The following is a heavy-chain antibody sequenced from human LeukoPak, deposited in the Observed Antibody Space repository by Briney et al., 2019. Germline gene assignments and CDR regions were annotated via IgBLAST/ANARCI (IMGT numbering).Heavy chain of an antibody. Sequence: GGSLRLSCAASGFTLSSYRMTWVRQAPGKGLGWVANIKEDGSDKYYVDSVKGRFTISRDNAQNSLYLQMNSLRAEDTAVYYCARDTSGKSGWHYFDYWGQGTLVTVSS. CDR3: ARDTSGKSGWHYFDY. J-gene: IGHJ4*02. CDR1: GFTLSSYR. V-gene: IGHV3-7*01. CDR2: IKEDGSDK. D-gene: IGHD6-19*01.